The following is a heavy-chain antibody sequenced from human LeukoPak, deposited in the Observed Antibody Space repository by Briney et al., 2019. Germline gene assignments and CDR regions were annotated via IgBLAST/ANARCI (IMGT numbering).Heavy chain of an antibody. CDR1: GYTFTSYG. Sequence: GASVKVSCKASGYTFTSYGISWVRQAPGQGLEWMGWISAYNGNTNYAQKLQGRVTMITDTSTSTAYMELRSLRSDDTAVYYCARVGTIVVVPAAKSLDYWGQGTLVTVSS. CDR2: ISAYNGNT. D-gene: IGHD2-2*01. J-gene: IGHJ4*02. CDR3: ARVGTIVVVPAAKSLDY. V-gene: IGHV1-18*01.